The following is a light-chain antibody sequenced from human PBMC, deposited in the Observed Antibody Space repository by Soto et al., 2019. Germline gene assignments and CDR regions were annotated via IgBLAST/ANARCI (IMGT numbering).Light chain of an antibody. Sequence: QSALTQPASVSGSPGQSITISCTGTSSDVGRYNYVSWYQQHPGKGPKLMIYDVTNRPSGVSNRFSGSKSGNTAALTISGLQAEDEADYYCSSYAGSSTLVFGGGTQLTVL. CDR1: SSDVGRYNY. J-gene: IGLJ2*01. CDR2: DVT. CDR3: SSYAGSSTLV. V-gene: IGLV2-14*03.